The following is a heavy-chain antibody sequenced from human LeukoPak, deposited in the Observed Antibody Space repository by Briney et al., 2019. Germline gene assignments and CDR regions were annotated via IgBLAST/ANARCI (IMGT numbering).Heavy chain of an antibody. Sequence: PGRSLRLSCAASGFTFSSYGMHWVRQAPGKGLEWVAVISYDGSNKYYADSVKGRFTISRDNSKNTLYLQMNSLRAEDTAVYYCAKNTAMVRDNFDYWGQGTLVTVSS. CDR1: GFTFSSYG. J-gene: IGHJ4*02. CDR3: AKNTAMVRDNFDY. D-gene: IGHD5-18*01. V-gene: IGHV3-30*18. CDR2: ISYDGSNK.